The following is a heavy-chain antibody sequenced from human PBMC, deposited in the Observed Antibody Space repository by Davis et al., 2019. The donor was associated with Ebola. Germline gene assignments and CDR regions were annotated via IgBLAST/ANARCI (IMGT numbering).Heavy chain of an antibody. J-gene: IGHJ5*02. Sequence: ASVKVSCKASGYTFTSYGITWVRQAPGQGLEWMGWINPHNGNTNYAQNVQGRVTMTTDTSTSTAYMELSSLRSEDTAVYYCARVGSYGYNWFDPWGQGTLVTVSS. CDR1: GYTFTSYG. D-gene: IGHD5-18*01. V-gene: IGHV1-18*04. CDR2: INPHNGNT. CDR3: ARVGSYGYNWFDP.